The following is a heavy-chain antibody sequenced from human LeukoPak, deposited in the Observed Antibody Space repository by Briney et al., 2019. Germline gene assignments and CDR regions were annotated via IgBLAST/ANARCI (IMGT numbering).Heavy chain of an antibody. J-gene: IGHJ4*02. CDR1: GGTFSSYA. CDR3: ARARMVRGVVFDY. V-gene: IGHV1-18*01. Sequence: ASVKVSCKASGGTFSSYAISWVRQAPGQGLEWMGWISAYNGNTNYAQKLQGRVTMTTDTSTSTAYMELRSLRSDDTAVYYCARARMVRGVVFDYWGQGTLVTVSS. CDR2: ISAYNGNT. D-gene: IGHD3-10*01.